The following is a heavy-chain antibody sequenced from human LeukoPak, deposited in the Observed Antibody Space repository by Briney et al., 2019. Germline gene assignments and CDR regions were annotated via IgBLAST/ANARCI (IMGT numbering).Heavy chain of an antibody. CDR1: GYTFTSYG. V-gene: IGHV1-18*01. D-gene: IGHD1-26*01. CDR2: ISAYNGNT. CDR3: ASPSGSSSRAAFDI. Sequence: GASVKVSCKASGYTFTSYGISWVRQAPGQGLEWMGWISAYNGNTNYAQKLQGRVTMTTDTSTSTAYMELRSLRSEDTAVYYCASPSGSSSRAAFDIWGQGTMVTVSS. J-gene: IGHJ3*02.